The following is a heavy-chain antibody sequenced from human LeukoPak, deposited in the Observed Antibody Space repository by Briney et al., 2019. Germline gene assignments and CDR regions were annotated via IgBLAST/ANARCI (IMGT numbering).Heavy chain of an antibody. CDR1: GFTFSSYS. V-gene: IGHV3-21*01. D-gene: IGHD5-18*01. CDR2: ISSSSSYI. CDR3: ARGETAMVDY. J-gene: IGHJ4*02. Sequence: GGSLRLSCAASGFTFSSYSMNWVRQAPGKELEWVSSISSSSSYIYYADSVKGRFTISRDNAKNSLYLQMNSLRAEDTAVYYCARGETAMVDYWGQGTLVTVSS.